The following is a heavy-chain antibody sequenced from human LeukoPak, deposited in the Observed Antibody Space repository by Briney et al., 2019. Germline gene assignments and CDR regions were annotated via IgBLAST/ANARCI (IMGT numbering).Heavy chain of an antibody. J-gene: IGHJ4*02. CDR3: ARDPGATTDCSSTSCYGFDY. D-gene: IGHD2-2*01. CDR1: GGSISSYY. V-gene: IGHV4-4*07. Sequence: SETLSLTCTVSGGSISSYYWSWIRQPAGKGLEWIGRIYTSGSTNYNPSLKSRVTMSVDTSKNQFSLKLSSVTAADTAVYYCARDPGATTDCSSTSCYGFDYWGQGTLVTVSS. CDR2: IYTSGST.